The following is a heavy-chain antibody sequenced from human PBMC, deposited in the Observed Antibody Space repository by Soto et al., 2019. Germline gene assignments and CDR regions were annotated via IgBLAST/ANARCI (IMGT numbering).Heavy chain of an antibody. D-gene: IGHD5-12*01. CDR2: IWYDGSNK. Sequence: QVQLVESGGGVVQPGRSLRLSCAASGFTFSNFGMHWVRQAPGKGLEWVAVIWYDGSNKYYADSVKGRFTISRDNSKNTAYLQMNSLRAEDTAVYYCAREVTQHSGYEFYYFGLDVWDQGTTVTVSS. CDR1: GFTFSNFG. J-gene: IGHJ6*02. CDR3: AREVTQHSGYEFYYFGLDV. V-gene: IGHV3-33*01.